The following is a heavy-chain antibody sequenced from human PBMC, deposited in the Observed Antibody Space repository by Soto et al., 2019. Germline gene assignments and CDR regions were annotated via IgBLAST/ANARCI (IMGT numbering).Heavy chain of an antibody. CDR1: GFTFGAYT. CDR2: ISYDGNSE. V-gene: IGHV3-30*14. CDR3: ASDGYSGRSDGFYV. D-gene: IGHD1-26*01. Sequence: QMQLVESGGGVVQPGRSLRLSCAASGFTFGAYTMHWVRQAPGKGLEWVAVISYDGNSERYTDPVKGRFTVSRDNSKSTMYLPMNSLRPGDTAVYYSASDGYSGRSDGFYVWGQGTMVTVSS. J-gene: IGHJ3*01.